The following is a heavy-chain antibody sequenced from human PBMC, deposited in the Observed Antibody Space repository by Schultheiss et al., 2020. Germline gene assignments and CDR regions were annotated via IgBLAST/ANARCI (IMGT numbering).Heavy chain of an antibody. CDR3: AKDVEESFLNFYYGLDV. CDR2: ISYDESET. V-gene: IGHV3-30*07. D-gene: IGHD2-15*01. CDR1: GFTFSSYA. Sequence: GGSLRLSCAASGFTFSSYAMHWVRQAPGKGLEWVALISYDESETYYADSVKGRFTISRDNSKNTLYLQMNSLRVEDTAVYYCAKDVEESFLNFYYGLDVWGQGTTVNVSS. J-gene: IGHJ6*02.